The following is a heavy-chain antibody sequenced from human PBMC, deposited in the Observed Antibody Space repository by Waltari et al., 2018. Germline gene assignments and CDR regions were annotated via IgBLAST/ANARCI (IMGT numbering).Heavy chain of an antibody. CDR1: GFTFSSHY. J-gene: IGHJ1*01. CDR2: VRDKANRYTT. Sequence: EVQLVEPGVGLVQPGGSLRLSCAASGFTFSSHYMDWVRQAPGKGLEWVGRVRDKANRYTTEYAASVKGRFTISRDDLKNSLFLQMNSLKTEDTAVYYCSYSGSYKHFQDWGQGTLVTVSS. V-gene: IGHV3-72*01. CDR3: SYSGSYKHFQD. D-gene: IGHD1-26*01.